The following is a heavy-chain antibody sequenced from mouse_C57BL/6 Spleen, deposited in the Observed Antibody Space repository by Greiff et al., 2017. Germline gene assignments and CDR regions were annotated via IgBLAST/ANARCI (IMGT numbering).Heavy chain of an antibody. CDR3: AIHYGSSYFDY. D-gene: IGHD1-1*01. CDR2: IYPGSGST. V-gene: IGHV1-55*01. Sequence: QVQLQQPGAELVKPGASVKMSCKASGYTFTSYWMTWVKQRPGQGLEWIGDIYPGSGSTNYNEKLKSKATLTVDTSSSTAYMQLSSLTYEASAVYYCAIHYGSSYFDYWGQGTTLTVSS. J-gene: IGHJ2*01. CDR1: GYTFTSYW.